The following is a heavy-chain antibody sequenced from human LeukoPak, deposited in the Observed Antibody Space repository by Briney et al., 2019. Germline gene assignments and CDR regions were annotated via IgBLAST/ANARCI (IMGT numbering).Heavy chain of an antibody. Sequence: AGGSLRLSCAASGFTFSSYAMSWVRQAPGKGLEWVSAISGSGGSTYYADSVKGRFTISRDNSKNTLYLQMNSLRAEDTAVYYCAKDRWTVRGVIRDDYWGQGTLVTVSS. D-gene: IGHD3-10*01. V-gene: IGHV3-23*01. CDR2: ISGSGGST. CDR3: AKDRWTVRGVIRDDY. J-gene: IGHJ4*02. CDR1: GFTFSSYA.